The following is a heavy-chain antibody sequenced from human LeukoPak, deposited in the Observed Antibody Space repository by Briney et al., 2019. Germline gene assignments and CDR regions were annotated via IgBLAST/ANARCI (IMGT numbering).Heavy chain of an antibody. V-gene: IGHV4-30-4*01. J-gene: IGHJ4*02. D-gene: IGHD2-8*01. CDR1: GGSFSSGDYY. CDR3: ARVVTEMVFIDY. Sequence: PSQTLSLTCTVSGGSFSSGDYYWSWIRQPPGKGLEWIGYIYYSGSTYYNPSLKSRVTISVDTSKNQFSLKLSSVTAADTAVYYCARVVTEMVFIDYWGQGTLVTVSS. CDR2: IYYSGST.